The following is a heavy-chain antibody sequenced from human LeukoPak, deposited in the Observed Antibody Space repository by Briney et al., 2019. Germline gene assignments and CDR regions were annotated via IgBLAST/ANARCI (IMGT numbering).Heavy chain of an antibody. CDR2: IWYGGSNK. Sequence: GGSLRLSCAASGFTFSSYGMHWVRQAPGKGLEWVAVIWYGGSNKYYADSVKGRFTISRDNSKNTLYLQMNSLRAEDTAVYYCARGGYYDILTGYAFDYWGQGTLVTVSS. J-gene: IGHJ4*02. CDR1: GFTFSSYG. V-gene: IGHV3-33*01. D-gene: IGHD3-9*01. CDR3: ARGGYYDILTGYAFDY.